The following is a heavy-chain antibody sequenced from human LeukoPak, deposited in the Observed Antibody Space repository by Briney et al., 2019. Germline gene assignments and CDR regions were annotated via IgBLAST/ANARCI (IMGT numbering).Heavy chain of an antibody. CDR1: GSSITTYY. Sequence: LETLSPTCTVSGSSITTYYWTWIRQPAGKGLEWIGRIYPTGNTNYNPSLKSRVTMSADTSKNQFSLRLSSVTAADTAVYYCAGYYSNFDFWGQGTLVTVSS. CDR3: AGYYSNFDF. V-gene: IGHV4-4*07. D-gene: IGHD4-11*01. CDR2: IYPTGNT. J-gene: IGHJ4*02.